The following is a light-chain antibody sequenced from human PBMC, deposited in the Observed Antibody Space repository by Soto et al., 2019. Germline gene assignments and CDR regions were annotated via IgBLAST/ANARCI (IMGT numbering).Light chain of an antibody. Sequence: QYALTKTASVSGSPGQSITISCTGTSSDDGSYNYVSWYQQYPGKAPKLMNYDVSNRPSGVSYRFSGSKSGSTASLTISGRQAADEADYYCSTYPTISPHVVFGGGTKLTVL. CDR3: STYPTISPHVV. V-gene: IGLV2-14*01. CDR2: DVS. CDR1: SSDDGSYNY. J-gene: IGLJ2*01.